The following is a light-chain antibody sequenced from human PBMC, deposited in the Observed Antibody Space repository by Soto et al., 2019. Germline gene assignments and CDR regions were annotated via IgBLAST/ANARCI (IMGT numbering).Light chain of an antibody. CDR3: QQYDVPLFT. CDR1: PDISNS. Sequence: DIQMTPSPSSLSASVGDRVTITGQASPDISNSLNWSHQTPGKAPDLLIYDSSNLETGVTSRLSGNESGTDFTFTISSMHPVAIGTYYCQQYDVPLFTVGGGTKVEI. V-gene: IGKV1-33*01. CDR2: DSS. J-gene: IGKJ4*01.